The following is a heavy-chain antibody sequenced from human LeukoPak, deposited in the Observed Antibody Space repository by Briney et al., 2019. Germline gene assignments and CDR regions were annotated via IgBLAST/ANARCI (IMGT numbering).Heavy chain of an antibody. D-gene: IGHD2-2*01. V-gene: IGHV4-59*01. J-gene: IGHJ4*02. Sequence: SETLPLTCAVSGGSISGYYWSWIRQSPGRGLEYIGHIYYNGRTDYNPSLKSRVTISVDTSRNQFSLNLNSVTAADTAMYFCARWFCSRGTCYYLDFWGLGTLVTVSS. CDR1: GGSISGYY. CDR3: ARWFCSRGTCYYLDF. CDR2: IYYNGRT.